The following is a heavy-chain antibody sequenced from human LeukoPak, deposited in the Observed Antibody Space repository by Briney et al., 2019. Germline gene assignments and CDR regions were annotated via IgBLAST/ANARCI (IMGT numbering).Heavy chain of an antibody. Sequence: ASVKVSCKASGYTFSTYDINWVRQATGQGLEWMGCISPDSANTDYAQKFEGRVTITRNSSINTVYMEVNNLRSEDTAVYFCARGLDVDWGYFHHWGQGTLITVSS. V-gene: IGHV1-8*01. J-gene: IGHJ1*01. CDR2: ISPDSANT. CDR3: ARGLDVDWGYFHH. D-gene: IGHD3-9*01. CDR1: GYTFSTYD.